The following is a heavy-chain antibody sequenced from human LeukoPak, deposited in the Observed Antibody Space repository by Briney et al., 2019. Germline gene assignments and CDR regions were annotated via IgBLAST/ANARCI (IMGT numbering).Heavy chain of an antibody. CDR2: ISSSGSTI. Sequence: GGSLRLSCAASGFTFSDYYMSWIRQAPGKGLEWVSYISSSGSTIYYADSVKGRFTISRDNSKNTLYLQMNSLRAEDTAVYYCAKDRRGIAVAGFDYWGQGTLVTVSS. D-gene: IGHD6-19*01. CDR3: AKDRRGIAVAGFDY. V-gene: IGHV3-11*04. CDR1: GFTFSDYY. J-gene: IGHJ4*02.